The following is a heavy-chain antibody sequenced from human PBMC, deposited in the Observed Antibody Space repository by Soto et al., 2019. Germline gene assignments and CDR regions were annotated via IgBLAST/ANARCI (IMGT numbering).Heavy chain of an antibody. D-gene: IGHD1-26*01. V-gene: IGHV4-30-2*01. CDR2: IYHSGST. CDR1: GGSISSGGYS. J-gene: IGHJ3*02. CDR3: ARAPGVGRGAFDI. Sequence: SETLSLTCAVSGGSISSGGYSWIWIRQPPGKGLEWIGYIYHSGSTYYNPSLKSRVTISVDRSKNQFSLKLSSVTAADTAVYYCARAPGVGRGAFDIWGQGTMVTVSS.